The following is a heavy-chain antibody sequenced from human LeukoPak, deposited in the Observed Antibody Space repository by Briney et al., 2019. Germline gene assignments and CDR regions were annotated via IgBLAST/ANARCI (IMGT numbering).Heavy chain of an antibody. J-gene: IGHJ4*02. Sequence: GGSLRLSCAASGFTFSNYGMHWVRQTPGKGLEWVAVIWHDGSNKYYADSVKGRFTISRDNSKNMLYLQMNSLRAEDTAVYYCANNFDYWGQGTLVTVSS. CDR1: GFTFSNYG. V-gene: IGHV3-33*06. CDR3: ANNFDY. CDR2: IWHDGSNK.